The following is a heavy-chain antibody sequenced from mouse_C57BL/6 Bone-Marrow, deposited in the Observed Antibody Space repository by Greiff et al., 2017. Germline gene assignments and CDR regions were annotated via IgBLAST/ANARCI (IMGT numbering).Heavy chain of an antibody. D-gene: IGHD1-1*01. CDR1: GYTFTDYY. CDR3: ARRGYGSSYGYFDF. CDR2: IFPGSGST. V-gene: IGHV1-75*01. Sequence: QVQLQQPGPELVKPGASVKISCKASGYTFTDYYINWVKQRPGQGLEWIGWIFPGSGSTYYKEKFKGKATLTVDKSSSTAYMLLSSLTSEDAAVYFCARRGYGSSYGYFDFWGTGTTVTVSS. J-gene: IGHJ1*03.